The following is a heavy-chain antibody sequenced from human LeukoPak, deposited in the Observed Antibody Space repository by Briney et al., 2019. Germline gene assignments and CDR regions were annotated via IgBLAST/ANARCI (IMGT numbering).Heavy chain of an antibody. CDR2: IYYSGST. CDR1: GGSISNYY. Sequence: SETLSLTCTVSGGSISNYYWNWIRQPPGKGLEWIGYIYYSGSTNYNPSLKSRVTMSVDTSKNQFSLKVRYVTAADTAVYYCARSGSGKQQLYFDYWGQGTLVTVSS. J-gene: IGHJ4*02. D-gene: IGHD6-13*01. V-gene: IGHV4-59*01. CDR3: ARSGSGKQQLYFDY.